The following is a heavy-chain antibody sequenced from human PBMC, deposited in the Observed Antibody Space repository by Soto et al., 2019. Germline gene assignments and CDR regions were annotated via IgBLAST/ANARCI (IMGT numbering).Heavy chain of an antibody. J-gene: IGHJ4*02. CDR1: GYTFTSYG. CDR3: ARALYYDILTGYYASSPLDY. CDR2: ISAYNGNT. D-gene: IGHD3-9*01. Sequence: GASVKVSCKASGYTFTSYGISWVRQAPGQGLEWMGWISAYNGNTNYAQKLQGRVTMTTDTSTSTAYMELRSLRSEDTAVYYCARALYYDILTGYYASSPLDYWGQGTLVTVSS. V-gene: IGHV1-18*01.